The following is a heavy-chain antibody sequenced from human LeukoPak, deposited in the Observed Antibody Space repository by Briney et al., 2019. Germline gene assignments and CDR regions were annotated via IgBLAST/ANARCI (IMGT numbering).Heavy chain of an antibody. J-gene: IGHJ5*02. CDR2: IYYSGST. Sequence: SETLSLTCTVSGGSISSYYWSWIRQPPGKGLEWIGYIYYSGSTNYNPPLKSRVTISVDTSKNQFSLKLSSVTAADTAVYYCALQAGTKADWFDPWGQGTLVTVSS. V-gene: IGHV4-59*08. D-gene: IGHD6-13*01. CDR3: ALQAGTKADWFDP. CDR1: GGSISSYY.